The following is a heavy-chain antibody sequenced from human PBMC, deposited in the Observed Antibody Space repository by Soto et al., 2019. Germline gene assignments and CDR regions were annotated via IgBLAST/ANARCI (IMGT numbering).Heavy chain of an antibody. D-gene: IGHD3-3*01. CDR3: ARDLGDYDFWSGSIPGTY. CDR1: GYTFTSYG. Sequence: ASVKVSCKASGYTFTSYGISWVRQAPGQGLEWMGWISAYNGNTNYAQKLQGRVTMTTDTSPSTANMELRSLRSDDTAVYYCARDLGDYDFWSGSIPGTYWGQGTLVTVSS. V-gene: IGHV1-18*04. CDR2: ISAYNGNT. J-gene: IGHJ4*02.